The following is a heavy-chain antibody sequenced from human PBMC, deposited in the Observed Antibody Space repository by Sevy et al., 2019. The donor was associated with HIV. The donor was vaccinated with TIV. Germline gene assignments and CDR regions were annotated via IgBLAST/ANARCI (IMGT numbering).Heavy chain of an antibody. CDR1: GFTVSNNY. Sequence: AGSLRLSCTASGFTVSNNYMSWVRQAPGKGLEWVSAIYAGGNTYYADSVKGRFTISRDNSKNTVYLQMNSLRVEDTAVYYCARETRSGYNLWGQGTLVTVSS. CDR2: IYAGGNT. V-gene: IGHV3-53*01. CDR3: ARETRSGYNL. J-gene: IGHJ4*02. D-gene: IGHD5-12*01.